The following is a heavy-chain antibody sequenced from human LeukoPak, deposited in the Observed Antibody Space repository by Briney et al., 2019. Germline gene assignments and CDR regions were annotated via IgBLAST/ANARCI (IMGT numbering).Heavy chain of an antibody. CDR2: ISYDGSNK. J-gene: IGHJ4*02. CDR3: AKDGGDGSGSYPDY. Sequence: GGSLRLSCAASGFTFSDYYMSWVRQAPGKGLEWVAVISYDGSNKYYADSVKGRFTISRDNSKNTLYLQMNSLRAEDTAVYYCAKDGGDGSGSYPDYWGQGTLVTVSS. CDR1: GFTFSDYY. V-gene: IGHV3-30*18. D-gene: IGHD3-10*01.